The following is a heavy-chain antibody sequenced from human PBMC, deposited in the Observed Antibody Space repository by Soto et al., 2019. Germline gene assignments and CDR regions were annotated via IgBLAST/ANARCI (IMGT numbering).Heavy chain of an antibody. J-gene: IGHJ6*02. D-gene: IGHD1-1*01. CDR3: ATGSFTSTGGRIGYHYNAMDV. CDR2: IIPIFGTA. CDR1: GGTFSSYA. V-gene: IGHV1-69*13. Sequence: GASVKVSCKASGGTFSSYAISWVRQAPGQGLEWMGGIIPIFGTAKYAKNFQGRVTITADESTTTAYMELSSLTSEDTAVYYCATGSFTSTGGRIGYHYNAMDVWGQGTTVTVSS.